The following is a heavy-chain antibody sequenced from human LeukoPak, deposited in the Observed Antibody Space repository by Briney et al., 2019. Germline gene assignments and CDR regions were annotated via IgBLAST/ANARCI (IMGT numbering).Heavy chain of an antibody. CDR2: INHSGSTT. V-gene: IGHV4-34*01. Sequence: SETLSLTCTVYGGSFSDYYWTWIRQPPGKGLEWIGEINHSGSTTNYNPSLKNRVTISVDMSKNQFSLRLISVTGADAAVYYCARRRWGYGSGSYDYWGQGTLVTVSS. J-gene: IGHJ4*02. CDR3: ARRRWGYGSGSYDY. D-gene: IGHD3-10*01. CDR1: GGSFSDYY.